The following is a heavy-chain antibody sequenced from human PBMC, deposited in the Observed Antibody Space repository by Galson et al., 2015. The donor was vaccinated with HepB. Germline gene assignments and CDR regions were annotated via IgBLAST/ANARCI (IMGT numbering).Heavy chain of an antibody. CDR1: GDSVSSNSAA. D-gene: IGHD1-26*01. CDR2: TYYRSKWYN. J-gene: IGHJ6*03. CDR3: ARAEWELLIGIYYYYYMDV. V-gene: IGHV6-1*01. Sequence: CAISGDSVSSNSAAWNWIRQSPSRGLEWLGRTYYRSKWYNDYAVSVKSRITINPDTSKNQFSLQLNSVTPEDTAVYYCARAEWELLIGIYYYYYMDVWGKGTTVTVSS.